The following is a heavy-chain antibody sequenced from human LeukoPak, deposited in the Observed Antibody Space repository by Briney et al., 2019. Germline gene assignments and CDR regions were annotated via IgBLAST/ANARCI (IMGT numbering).Heavy chain of an antibody. D-gene: IGHD3-10*01. CDR2: IHHSGST. Sequence: SETLSLTCSVSGFSISSGYYWGWVRQTPGKGLEWIGSIHHSGSTYYNPTLKSRVTISLDTFKTQFSLTLSSVTAADTAVYSCARMVRGRGYYYYYMDVWGKGTTVTVSS. V-gene: IGHV4-38-2*01. J-gene: IGHJ6*03. CDR3: ARMVRGRGYYYYYMDV. CDR1: GFSISSGYY.